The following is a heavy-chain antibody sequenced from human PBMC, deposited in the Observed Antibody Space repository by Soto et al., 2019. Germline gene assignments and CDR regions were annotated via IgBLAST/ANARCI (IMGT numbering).Heavy chain of an antibody. V-gene: IGHV4-59*08. Sequence: PSETLSLTCTVSGGPISSYYWSWIRQPPGKGLEWIGYIYYSGSTNYNPSLKSRVTISVDTSKNQFSLKLSSVTAADTAVYYCARAVDGSGSYFYWGQGTLVNAPQ. J-gene: IGHJ4*02. CDR1: GGPISSYY. CDR3: ARAVDGSGSYFY. D-gene: IGHD3-10*01. CDR2: IYYSGST.